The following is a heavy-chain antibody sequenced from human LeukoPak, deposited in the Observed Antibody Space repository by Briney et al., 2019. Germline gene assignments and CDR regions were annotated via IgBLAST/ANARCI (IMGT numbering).Heavy chain of an antibody. V-gene: IGHV4-61*01. J-gene: IGHJ5*01. CDR2: IYYSGST. CDR3: ARESGGWFDS. Sequence: SETLSLTCTVSGGSVSSTTYYWSWIRQPPGKGLEWIGYIYYSGSTNYNPSLKSRVTMSVDTSNNQFSLKLSSVTAADTAVYYCARESGGWFDSWGQGTLVTVSS. CDR1: GGSVSSTTYY. D-gene: IGHD1-26*01.